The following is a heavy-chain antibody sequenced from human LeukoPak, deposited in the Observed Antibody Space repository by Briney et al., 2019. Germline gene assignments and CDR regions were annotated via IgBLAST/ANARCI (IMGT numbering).Heavy chain of an antibody. V-gene: IGHV4-39*01. Sequence: PSETLSLTCTVSGGSISSSSYYWGWIRQPPGKGLEWIGSIYYSGSTYYNPSLKSRVTISVDTSKNQFSLKLSSVTAADTAVYYCARQKPFQTRSSGHFDYWGQGTLVTVSS. J-gene: IGHJ4*02. CDR3: ARQKPFQTRSSGHFDY. CDR2: IYYSGST. CDR1: GGSISSSSYY. D-gene: IGHD6-25*01.